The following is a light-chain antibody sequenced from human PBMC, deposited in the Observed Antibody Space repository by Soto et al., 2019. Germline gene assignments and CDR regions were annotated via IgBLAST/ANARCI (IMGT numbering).Light chain of an antibody. Sequence: DIQMTQSPSSLSASAGDRVTITCRASQGVGNSLDWYQQKPGKAPKRLIYEISSLQTGVPSRFRGTGSGTEFTLTISGLQPEDFATYYCLQHTSYPFTFGPGTKVDIK. CDR3: LQHTSYPFT. CDR2: EIS. V-gene: IGKV1-17*01. CDR1: QGVGNS. J-gene: IGKJ3*01.